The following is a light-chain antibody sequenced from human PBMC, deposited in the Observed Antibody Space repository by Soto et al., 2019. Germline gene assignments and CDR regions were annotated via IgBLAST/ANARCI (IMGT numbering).Light chain of an antibody. CDR1: SSNIGSNT. Sequence: QSALTQPPSASGTPGQRVTISCSGSSSNIGSNTVNWYQQLPGTAPKLLIYSNNQRPSGVPDRFSGSKSGTSASLAISGLQSEDEADYYCAAGDDSLNAYVFGTGTKATVL. CDR2: SNN. CDR3: AAGDDSLNAYV. J-gene: IGLJ1*01. V-gene: IGLV1-44*01.